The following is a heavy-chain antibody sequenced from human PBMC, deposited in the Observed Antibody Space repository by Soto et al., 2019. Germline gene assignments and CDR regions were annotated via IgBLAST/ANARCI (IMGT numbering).Heavy chain of an antibody. CDR1: GFSISNYA. CDR3: AKDGIRKDDY. CDR2: ISDIGTNT. J-gene: IGHJ4*02. Sequence: EVQLSESGGGFIQSGGSLRLSCADSGFSISNYAMSWVRQAPGRGLEWISSISDIGTNTFYADSVRGRFVISRDKAKNTVYLQMNNRRVEDTALYYCAKDGIRKDDYWGQGTLVTVSS. V-gene: IGHV3-23*01.